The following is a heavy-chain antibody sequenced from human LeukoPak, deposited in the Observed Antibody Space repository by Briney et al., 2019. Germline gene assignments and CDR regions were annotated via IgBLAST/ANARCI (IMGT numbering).Heavy chain of an antibody. Sequence: SETLSLTCTVSGASISDYYWSWIRQPPGKGLGWIGYIYYSGTTNYNPSLKSRVTISVDMSKNQFSLKLSSVTAADTAVYYCARGHRGLGYWGQGTLVIVSS. D-gene: IGHD3-16*01. CDR3: ARGHRGLGY. J-gene: IGHJ4*02. V-gene: IGHV4-59*01. CDR2: IYYSGTT. CDR1: GASISDYY.